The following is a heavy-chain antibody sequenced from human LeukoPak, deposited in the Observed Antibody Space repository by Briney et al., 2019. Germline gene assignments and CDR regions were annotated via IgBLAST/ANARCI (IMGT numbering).Heavy chain of an antibody. D-gene: IGHD4-23*01. V-gene: IGHV3-48*03. CDR3: ARGARWAYYFDY. CDR2: ISSSGSTM. CDR1: GFTFRSYE. Sequence: GGSLRLSCVASGFTFRSYEMNWVRQAPGKGLEWVSYISSSGSTMYYADSVKGRFTISRDNANNSVFLQMNNLRAEDSAIYYCARGARWAYYFDYWGQGSLVTVSS. J-gene: IGHJ4*02.